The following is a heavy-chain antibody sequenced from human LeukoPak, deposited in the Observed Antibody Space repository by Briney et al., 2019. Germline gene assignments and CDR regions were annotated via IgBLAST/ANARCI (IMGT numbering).Heavy chain of an antibody. CDR3: AKGGVPVVSPAVN. CDR2: ISYDGSNK. J-gene: IGHJ4*02. CDR1: GFTFSSYA. D-gene: IGHD2-2*01. Sequence: GGSLRLSCAASGFTFSSYAMHWVRQAPGKGLEWVAVISYDGSNKYYADSVKGRFTISRDNSKNTLYLQMNSLRAEDTAVYYCAKGGVPVVSPAVNWGQGTLVTVSS. V-gene: IGHV3-30-3*01.